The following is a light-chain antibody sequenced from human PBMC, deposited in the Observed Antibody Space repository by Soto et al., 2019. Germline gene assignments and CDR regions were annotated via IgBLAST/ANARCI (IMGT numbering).Light chain of an antibody. Sequence: QSALTQPRSVSGSPGQSVTISCTGTSSDAGGYNYVSWYQQHPGKAPKLMIYDVNKRPSGVPDRFSGSKSGNTASLTISGLQAEDEADYYCCSYAGSYTYYVFGTGTKVTVL. CDR2: DVN. J-gene: IGLJ1*01. V-gene: IGLV2-11*01. CDR3: CSYAGSYTYYV. CDR1: SSDAGGYNY.